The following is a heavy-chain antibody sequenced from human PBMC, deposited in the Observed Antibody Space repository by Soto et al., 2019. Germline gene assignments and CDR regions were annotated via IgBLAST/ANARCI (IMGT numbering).Heavy chain of an antibody. J-gene: IGHJ4*02. D-gene: IGHD6-13*01. CDR3: AREAQGSSWAYFDY. CDR1: GFNFSSYA. Sequence: GGSLRLSCAASGFNFSSYAMHWVRQAPGKGLEWVAVISYDGSNKYYADSVKGRFTISRDNSKNTLYLQMNSLRDEDTAVYYCAREAQGSSWAYFDYWGQGTLVTVSS. V-gene: IGHV3-30-3*01. CDR2: ISYDGSNK.